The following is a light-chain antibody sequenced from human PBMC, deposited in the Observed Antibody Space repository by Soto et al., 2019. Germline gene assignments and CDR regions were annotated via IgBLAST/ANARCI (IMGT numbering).Light chain of an antibody. J-gene: IGLJ1*01. Sequence: QSVMTQPPSVSAAPGQRVTISCSGSSSNIGGNSVSWYQQLPGTAPKLLIYDDDKRPSGIPDRCSGSKSGTSATLGITGFQTGDEADNYCGSWDSSLSAYVFGTGTKLTVL. CDR3: GSWDSSLSAYV. V-gene: IGLV1-51*01. CDR1: SSNIGGNS. CDR2: DDD.